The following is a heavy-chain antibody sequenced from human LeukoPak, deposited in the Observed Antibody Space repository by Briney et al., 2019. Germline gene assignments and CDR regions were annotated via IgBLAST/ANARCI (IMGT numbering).Heavy chain of an antibody. J-gene: IGHJ4*02. CDR3: APEARYSGYDSGY. Sequence: SVKVSCKASGATFSSYAISWVRQAPGQGLEWMGGIIPIFGTANYAQKFQGRATITADESTSTAYMELSSLRSEDTAVYYCAPEARYSGYDSGYWGQGTLVTVSS. D-gene: IGHD5-12*01. CDR1: GATFSSYA. V-gene: IGHV1-69*01. CDR2: IIPIFGTA.